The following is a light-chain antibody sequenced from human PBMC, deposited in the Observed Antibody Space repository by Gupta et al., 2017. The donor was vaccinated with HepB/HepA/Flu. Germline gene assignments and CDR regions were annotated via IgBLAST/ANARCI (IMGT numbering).Light chain of an antibody. CDR3: VHSDFHLSGWV. J-gene: IGLJ3*02. CDR1: SSNVGNNV. CDR2: SND. V-gene: IGLV1-44*01. Sequence: QSVLTQPPSVSGTPGQKVAISCSGSSSNVGNNVVNWSKQVPGTSTKRLIYSNDQRPSGVTGRFSCYKAGTYASPHTSGLQSEDEAVDYCVHSDFHLSGWVIGGGTRLTVL.